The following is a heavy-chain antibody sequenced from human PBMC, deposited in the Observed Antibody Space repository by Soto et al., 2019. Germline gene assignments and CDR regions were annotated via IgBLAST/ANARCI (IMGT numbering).Heavy chain of an antibody. V-gene: IGHV3-33*01. CDR2: IWYDGTIK. J-gene: IGHJ3*02. CDR3: ARSAYGDYGGHDAFDI. D-gene: IGHD4-17*01. Sequence: QVQLVESGGGVVQPGRSLRLSCLASGYSFSSYGLHWVRQAPGKGLEWVAVIWYDGTIKYYVDSVKGRFTISRDNSNNTLSLQRNSLRAEDTAVYYCARSAYGDYGGHDAFDIWGQGTMVTVSS. CDR1: GYSFSSYG.